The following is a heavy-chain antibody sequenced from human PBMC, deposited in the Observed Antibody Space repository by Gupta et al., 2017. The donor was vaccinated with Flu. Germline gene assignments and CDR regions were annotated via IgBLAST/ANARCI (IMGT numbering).Heavy chain of an antibody. V-gene: IGHV1-8*01. J-gene: IGHJ4*02. CDR2: MNPHSGET. D-gene: IGHD2-15*01. Sequence: QVQLVQSGAEVKKPGASVKVSCKASGYAFNTFHISWMRQATGQGIEWVGWMNPHSGETGDAQKFQGRVTMTRDISTGTVYLELRGLTSGDTATYYCARRVGIYCSGTTCYFDSWGQGTLVTVSS. CDR3: ARRVGIYCSGTTCYFDS. CDR1: GYAFNTFH.